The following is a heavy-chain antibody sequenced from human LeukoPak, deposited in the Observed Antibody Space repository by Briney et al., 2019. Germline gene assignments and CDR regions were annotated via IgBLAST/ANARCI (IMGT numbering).Heavy chain of an antibody. CDR3: ARGVVAARFWFDP. D-gene: IGHD2-15*01. Sequence: ASETLSLTCTVSGGSVSSGSYYWSWIRQPPGKGLEWIGYIYYSGSTNYNPSLKSRVTISVDTSKNQFSLKLSSVTAADTAVYYCARGVVAARFWFDPWGQGTLVTVSS. CDR1: GGSVSSGSYY. V-gene: IGHV4-61*01. CDR2: IYYSGST. J-gene: IGHJ5*02.